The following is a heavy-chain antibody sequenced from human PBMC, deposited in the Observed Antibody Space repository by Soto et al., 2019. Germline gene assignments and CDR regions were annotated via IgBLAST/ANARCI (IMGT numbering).Heavy chain of an antibody. D-gene: IGHD6-13*01. CDR1: GGSISSYY. CDR3: ARAGAAAGNGWFDP. Sequence: PSDTLSLTCTVSGGSISSYYWSWIRQPPGKGLEWIGYIYYSGSTNYNPSLKSRVTISVDTSKNQFSLKLSSVTAADTAVYYCARAGAAAGNGWFDPWGQGTLVTVSS. CDR2: IYYSGST. V-gene: IGHV4-59*01. J-gene: IGHJ5*02.